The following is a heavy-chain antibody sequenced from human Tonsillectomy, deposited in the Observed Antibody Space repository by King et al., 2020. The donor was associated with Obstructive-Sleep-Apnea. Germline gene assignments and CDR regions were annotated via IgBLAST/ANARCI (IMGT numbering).Heavy chain of an antibody. CDR3: AKARTIYSSGWDGFDY. V-gene: IGHV3-30*02. CDR2: IRYDGSNK. Sequence: VQLVESGGGVVQPGRSLRLSCAASGFTFSSYGMHWVRQAPGKGLEWVAFIRYDGSNKYYADSVKGRFTISRDNSKNTLYLQMNSLRAEDTAVYYCAKARTIYSSGWDGFDYWGQGTLVTVSS. J-gene: IGHJ4*02. D-gene: IGHD6-19*01. CDR1: GFTFSSYG.